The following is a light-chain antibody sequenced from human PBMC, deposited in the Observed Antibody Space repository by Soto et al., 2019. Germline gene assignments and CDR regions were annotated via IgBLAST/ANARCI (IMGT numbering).Light chain of an antibody. J-gene: IGKJ4*01. CDR2: AAS. CDR3: QQHADWPLT. Sequence: EDVLSLSPATLSLSQRERATLSCRASQSVGNNLAWYQKKPGQAPGLLIYAASTRATGIPARFSGSGSGTDFTLTISSLEPEDFAVYYCQQHADWPLTFGGGTKVDI. V-gene: IGKV3-11*01. CDR1: QSVGNN.